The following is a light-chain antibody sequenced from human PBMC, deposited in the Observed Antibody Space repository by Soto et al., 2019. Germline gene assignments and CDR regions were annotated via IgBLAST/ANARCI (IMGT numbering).Light chain of an antibody. V-gene: IGKV1-5*03. J-gene: IGKJ1*01. Sequence: DIQMTQSPSTLSASVGDRVTITCRASQSIRSWLAWYQQKPRKAPKLLIYKASSLETGVPSRFSGSGSGTEFTLIISSLQPDDFASYYCQQYGSSSPWTFGQGTKVEIK. CDR1: QSIRSW. CDR2: KAS. CDR3: QQYGSSSPWT.